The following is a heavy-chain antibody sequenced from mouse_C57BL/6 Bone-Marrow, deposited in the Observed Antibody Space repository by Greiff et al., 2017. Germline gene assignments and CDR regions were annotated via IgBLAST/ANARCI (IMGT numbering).Heavy chain of an antibody. CDR3: TTCFWYFDF. Sequence: VQLQQSGAELVRPGASVKLSCTASGFNIKDDYMHWVKQRPEQGLEWIGWIDPENGDTEYASKFQGKATITADTSSNTAYLQLSSLTSEDTAIYYCTTCFWYFDFWGTGTTLTVSS. CDR2: IDPENGDT. V-gene: IGHV14-4*01. J-gene: IGHJ1*03. CDR1: GFNIKDDY.